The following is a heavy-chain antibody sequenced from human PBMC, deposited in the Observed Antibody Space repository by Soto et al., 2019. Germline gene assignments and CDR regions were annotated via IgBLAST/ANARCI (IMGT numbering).Heavy chain of an antibody. CDR2: IYSGGST. D-gene: IGHD3-9*01. CDR1: GFTVSSNY. V-gene: IGHV3-53*01. CDR3: ARVRTLRYFDWQTFDY. Sequence: GGSLRLSCAASGFTVSSNYMSWVRQAPGKGLEWVSVIYSGGSTYYADSVKGRFTISRDNSKNTLYLQMNSLRAEDTAVYYCARVRTLRYFDWQTFDYWGQGTLVTVSS. J-gene: IGHJ4*02.